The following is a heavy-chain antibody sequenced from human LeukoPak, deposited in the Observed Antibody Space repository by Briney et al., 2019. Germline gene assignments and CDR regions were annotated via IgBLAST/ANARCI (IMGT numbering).Heavy chain of an antibody. CDR3: ARSGSYRPPYYYYGMDV. J-gene: IGHJ6*02. CDR2: TYYRSKWYN. D-gene: IGHD1-26*01. CDR1: GDSVSSNSAA. V-gene: IGHV6-1*01. Sequence: SQTLSLTCAISGDSVSSNSAAWNWIRQSPSRGLEWLGRTYYRSKWYNDYAVSVKSRITINPDTSKNQFSLQLNSVTPEDTAVYYCARSGSYRPPYYYYGMDVWGQGTTVTVSS.